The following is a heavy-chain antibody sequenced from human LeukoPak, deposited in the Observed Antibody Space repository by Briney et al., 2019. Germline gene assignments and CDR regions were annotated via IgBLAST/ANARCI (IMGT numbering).Heavy chain of an antibody. Sequence: PGGSLRLFCAASGFTFSSYAMSWVRQAPGKGLEWVSAISGSGGSTYYADSVKGRFTISRDNSKNTLYLQMNSLRAEDTAVYYCAKGPHSVAAAGPGDYWGQGTLVTVSS. CDR3: AKGPHSVAAAGPGDY. J-gene: IGHJ4*02. CDR1: GFTFSSYA. V-gene: IGHV3-23*01. D-gene: IGHD6-13*01. CDR2: ISGSGGST.